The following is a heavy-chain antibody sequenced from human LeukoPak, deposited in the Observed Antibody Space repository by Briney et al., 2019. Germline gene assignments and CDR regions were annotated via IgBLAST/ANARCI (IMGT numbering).Heavy chain of an antibody. D-gene: IGHD3-10*01. Sequence: SQTLSLTCTVSGGSISSGGYYWSWIRQPPGKGLEWIGYIYHSGSTYYNPSLKSRVTISVDRSKNQFSLKLSSVTAADTAVYYCARGGGYGSGSHYYFDYWGQGTLVTVSS. CDR1: GGSISSGGYY. V-gene: IGHV4-30-2*01. CDR2: IYHSGST. CDR3: ARGGGYGSGSHYYFDY. J-gene: IGHJ4*02.